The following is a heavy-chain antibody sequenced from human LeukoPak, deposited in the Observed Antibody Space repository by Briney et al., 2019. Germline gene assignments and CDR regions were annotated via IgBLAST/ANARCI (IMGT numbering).Heavy chain of an antibody. CDR3: AKVVGYCSGGSCFTWFDP. CDR2: ISGSGGST. J-gene: IGHJ5*02. D-gene: IGHD2-15*01. V-gene: IGHV3-23*01. Sequence: GGSLRLSCAASGFTFSSYAMSWVRQAPGKGLEWVSAISGSGGSTYYADSVKGRFTISRDNSKNTLYLQMYSLRAEDTAVYYCAKVVGYCSGGSCFTWFDPWGRGTLVTVSS. CDR1: GFTFSSYA.